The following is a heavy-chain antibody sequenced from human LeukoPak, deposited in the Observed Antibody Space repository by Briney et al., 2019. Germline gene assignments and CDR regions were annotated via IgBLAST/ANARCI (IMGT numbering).Heavy chain of an antibody. D-gene: IGHD3-3*01. CDR2: INPNSGGT. CDR1: GYTFTSYG. J-gene: IGHJ6*03. CDR3: ARDPRAIFGLYYYYYMDV. Sequence: ASVKVSCKASGYTFTSYGISWVRQAPGQGLEWMGWINPNSGGTNYAQKFQGRVTMTRDTSISTAYMELSRLRSDDTAVYYCARDPRAIFGLYYYYYMDVWGKGTTVTVSS. V-gene: IGHV1-2*02.